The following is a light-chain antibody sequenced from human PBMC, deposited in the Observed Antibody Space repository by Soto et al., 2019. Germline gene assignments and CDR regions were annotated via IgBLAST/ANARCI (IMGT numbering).Light chain of an antibody. Sequence: DIQMTQAPSTLSASVGDRVTITCRASQSISTWLAWYQQKPGKAPKLLIYDAFSLESGVPSRFSGSGSGTEFILTISSLQPDDFATYYCQQYNSYSFGQGTKV. CDR1: QSISTW. CDR2: DAF. J-gene: IGKJ1*01. CDR3: QQYNSYS. V-gene: IGKV1-5*01.